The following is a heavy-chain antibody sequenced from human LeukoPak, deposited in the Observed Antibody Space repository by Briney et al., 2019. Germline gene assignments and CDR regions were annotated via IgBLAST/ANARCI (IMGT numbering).Heavy chain of an antibody. J-gene: IGHJ5*02. V-gene: IGHV4-39*01. CDR3: ASGRTMVRGFLTPFDP. CDR1: GSSISSSSYY. D-gene: IGHD3-10*01. Sequence: SETLSLTCTVSGSSISSSSYYWGWVRQPPGKGLEWIGRIYYSGSTYYNPSLKSRVTISVDTSKNQFSLKLSSVTAADTAVYYCASGRTMVRGFLTPFDPWGQGTLVTVSS. CDR2: IYYSGST.